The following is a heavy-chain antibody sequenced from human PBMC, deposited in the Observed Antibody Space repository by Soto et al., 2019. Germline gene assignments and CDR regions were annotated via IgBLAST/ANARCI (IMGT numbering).Heavy chain of an antibody. Sequence: PSETLSLTCAVYGGSFSCYYWSWIRQPPGKGLEWIGEINHSGSTNYNPSLKSRVSLSVDTSKNQFSLRLSSVTAADTAVYYCARXRLVRYLAWSSRYYFDYWGQGTLVTVSS. J-gene: IGHJ4*02. V-gene: IGHV4-34*01. CDR3: ARXRLVRYLAWSSRYYFDY. CDR1: GGSFSCYY. D-gene: IGHD3-9*01. CDR2: INHSGST.